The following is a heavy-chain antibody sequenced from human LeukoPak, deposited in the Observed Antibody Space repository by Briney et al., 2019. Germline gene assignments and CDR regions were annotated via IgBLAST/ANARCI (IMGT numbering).Heavy chain of an antibody. D-gene: IGHD6-13*01. V-gene: IGHV4-34*01. CDR3: ARYYSSSWYKPLRYFDL. J-gene: IGHJ2*01. Sequence: PSETLSLTCAVYGGSFSGYYWSWIRQPPGKGLEWIGEINHSGSTNYNPSLKSRVTISVDTSKNQFSLKLSSVTAADTAVYYCARYYSSSWYKPLRYFDLWGRGTLVTVSS. CDR2: INHSGST. CDR1: GGSFSGYY.